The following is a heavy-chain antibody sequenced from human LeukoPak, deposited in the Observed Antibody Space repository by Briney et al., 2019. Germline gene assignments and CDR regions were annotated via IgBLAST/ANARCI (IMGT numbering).Heavy chain of an antibody. V-gene: IGHV4-59*01. CDR2: IYYSGGT. Sequence: SETLSLTCTVSGGSISSYYWSWIRQPPGKGLEWIGYIYYSGGTNYNPSLKSRVTTSVDTSKNQFSLKLSSVTAADTAVYYCARVRSSGWHEIPYWGQRTLVTVSS. J-gene: IGHJ4*02. CDR1: GGSISSYY. D-gene: IGHD6-19*01. CDR3: ARVRSSGWHEIPY.